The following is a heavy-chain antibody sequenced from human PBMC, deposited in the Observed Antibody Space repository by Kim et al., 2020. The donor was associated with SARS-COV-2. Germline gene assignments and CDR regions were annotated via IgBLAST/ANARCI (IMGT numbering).Heavy chain of an antibody. CDR2: INAGNGNT. CDR3: ARDPLRFLEWLSPPGVYY. CDR1: GYTFTSYA. D-gene: IGHD3-3*01. V-gene: IGHV1-3*01. Sequence: ASVKVSCKASGYTFTSYAMHWVRQAPGQRLEWMGWINAGNGNTKYSQKFQGRVTITRDTSASTAYMELSSLRSEDTAVYYCARDPLRFLEWLSPPGVYYWGQGTLVTVSS. J-gene: IGHJ4*02.